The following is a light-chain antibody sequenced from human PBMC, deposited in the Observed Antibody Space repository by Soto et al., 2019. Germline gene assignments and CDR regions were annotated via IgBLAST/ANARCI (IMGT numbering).Light chain of an antibody. J-gene: IGKJ1*01. V-gene: IGKV1-5*01. CDR3: QQYNSYLRT. CDR1: QSISSW. Sequence: DIQMTQSPSTLSASVGDRVTITCRASQSISSWLAWYQQKPGKAPKLLIYDASSLESGVPSRFSGSGSGTEFTLTISSPQPDDFATYYCQQYNSYLRTFGQGTKVEIK. CDR2: DAS.